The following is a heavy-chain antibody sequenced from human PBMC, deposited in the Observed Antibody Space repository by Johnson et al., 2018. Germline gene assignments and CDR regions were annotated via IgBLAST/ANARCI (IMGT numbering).Heavy chain of an antibody. CDR1: GFPFSDHW. J-gene: IGHJ3*01. Sequence: EVQLVESGGGLVQPGGSLRLSCVASGFPFSDHWAFWVRQFPGKGLEWVSRIRGDGSTTTYAASVRGRFTISRDNAKNTVYLQMSSLIVDDTAMYYCTRDWRNGACDLWGQGTMVTVSS. CDR2: IRGDGSTT. V-gene: IGHV3-74*01. D-gene: IGHD1-1*01. CDR3: TRDWRNGACDL.